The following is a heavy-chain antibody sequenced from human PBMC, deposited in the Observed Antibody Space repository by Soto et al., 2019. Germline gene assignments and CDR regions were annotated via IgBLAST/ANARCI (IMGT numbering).Heavy chain of an antibody. CDR2: IIPMFGTP. Sequence: QAQLVQSGAEVKKPGSSVKVSCKGFGAIFNTYAISWVRQAPGQGPEWLGGIIPMFGTPNYAQKFQGRVTISVDKYTRTAYMELNSLRSEDTVVYYCARGGEVTASIREYYYGLDVWGQGTTVTVSS. V-gene: IGHV1-69*06. J-gene: IGHJ6*02. D-gene: IGHD2-2*02. CDR3: ARGGEVTASIREYYYGLDV. CDR1: GAIFNTYA.